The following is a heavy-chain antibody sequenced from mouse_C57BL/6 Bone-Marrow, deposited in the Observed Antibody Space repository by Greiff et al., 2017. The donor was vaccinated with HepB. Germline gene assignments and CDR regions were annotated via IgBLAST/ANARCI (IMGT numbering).Heavy chain of an antibody. CDR2: IYPGSGST. CDR1: GYTFTSYW. V-gene: IGHV1-55*01. CDR3: ARGGDYGEEAYYAMDY. Sequence: QVQLQQPGAELVKPGASVKMSCKASGYTFTSYWITWVKQRPGQGLEWIGDIYPGSGSTNYNEKFKSKATLTVDTSSSTAYMQLSSLTSEDSAVYYCARGGDYGEEAYYAMDYWGQGTSVTVSS. D-gene: IGHD2-4*01. J-gene: IGHJ4*01.